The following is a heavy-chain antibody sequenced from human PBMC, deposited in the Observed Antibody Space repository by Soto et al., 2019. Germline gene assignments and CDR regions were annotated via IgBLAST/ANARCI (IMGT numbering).Heavy chain of an antibody. CDR3: ARSFGWYAIDQ. J-gene: IGHJ4*02. CDR2: IQHSGST. V-gene: IGHV4-4*02. D-gene: IGHD6-19*01. Sequence: QMQLQESGPGLVKPSETLSLTCAVSSASIISEQRWSWVRQPPGKGLEWIGEIQHSGSTNNNPSLRSRLTMSVDKSKNQFSLNLNSVTAADTAVYYCARSFGWYAIDQWGQGTLVIVSS. CDR1: SASIISEQR.